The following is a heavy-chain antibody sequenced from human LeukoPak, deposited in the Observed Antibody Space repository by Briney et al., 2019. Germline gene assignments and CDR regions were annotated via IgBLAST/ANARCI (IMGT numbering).Heavy chain of an antibody. J-gene: IGHJ4*02. V-gene: IGHV3-30*18. Sequence: GGSLRLSCAASGFTFSSYGRHWVRQAPGKGLEWVAVISYDGSNKYYADSVKGRFTISRDNSKNTLYLQMNSLRAEDTAVYYCAKDAGSVAGIMDYWGQGTLVTVSS. CDR3: AKDAGSVAGIMDY. D-gene: IGHD6-19*01. CDR2: ISYDGSNK. CDR1: GFTFSSYG.